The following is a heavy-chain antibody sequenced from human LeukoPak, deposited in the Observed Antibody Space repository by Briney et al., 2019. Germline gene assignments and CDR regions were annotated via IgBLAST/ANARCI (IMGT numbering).Heavy chain of an antibody. D-gene: IGHD3-3*01. CDR2: INPNSGGT. V-gene: IGHV1-2*02. J-gene: IGHJ4*02. CDR1: GYTFTAYY. CDR3: ASIDFWSGYAHFDY. Sequence: ASVKVSCKASGYTFTAYYMHWLRQAPGQGLEWMGWINPNSGGTNSPQKFQDRVAMTRDTSISTIYMELSGLRSDDTAVYYCASIDFWSGYAHFDYWGQGTLVTVSS.